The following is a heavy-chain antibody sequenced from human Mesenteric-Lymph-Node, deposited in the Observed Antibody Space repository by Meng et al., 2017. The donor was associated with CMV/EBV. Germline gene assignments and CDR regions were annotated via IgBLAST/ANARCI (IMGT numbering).Heavy chain of an antibody. Sequence: GESLKISCAASGFTFSSYAMHWVRQAPGKGLEWVAVISYDGSNKYYADSVKGRFTISRDNSKNTLYLQMNSLRAEDTAVYYCTTEGLRSRGYWGQGTLVTVSS. D-gene: IGHD4-17*01. CDR1: GFTFSSYA. CDR2: ISYDGSNK. CDR3: TTEGLRSRGY. J-gene: IGHJ4*02. V-gene: IGHV3-30-3*01.